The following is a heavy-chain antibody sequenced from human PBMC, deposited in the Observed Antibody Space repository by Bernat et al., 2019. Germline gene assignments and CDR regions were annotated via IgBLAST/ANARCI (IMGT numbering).Heavy chain of an antibody. CDR1: GYTFTSYG. V-gene: IGHV1-18*01. Sequence: QVQLVQSGAEVKKPGASVKVSCKASGYTFTSYGISWVRQAPGQGLEWMGWISAYNGNTNYAQKLQGRGTMTTDTSTSTAYMELRSLRSDETAVYYCARDFWSGYYISGDDFDIWGQGTMVTVSS. CDR3: ARDFWSGYYISGDDFDI. D-gene: IGHD3-3*01. J-gene: IGHJ3*02. CDR2: ISAYNGNT.